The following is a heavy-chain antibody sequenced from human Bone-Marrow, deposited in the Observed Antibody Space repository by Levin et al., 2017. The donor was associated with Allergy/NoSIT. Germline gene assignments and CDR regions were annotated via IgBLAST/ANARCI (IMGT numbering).Heavy chain of an antibody. V-gene: IGHV3-30*18. CDR1: GFTFSSYG. J-gene: IGHJ4*02. CDR2: ISYDGSNK. CDR3: AKFAQDRRAAGKDY. Sequence: PGGSLRLSCAASGFTFSSYGMHWVRQAPGKGLEWVAVISYDGSNKYYADSVKGRFTISRDNSKNTLYLQMNSLRAEDTAVYYCAKFAQDRRAAGKDYWGQGTLVTVSS. D-gene: IGHD6-13*01.